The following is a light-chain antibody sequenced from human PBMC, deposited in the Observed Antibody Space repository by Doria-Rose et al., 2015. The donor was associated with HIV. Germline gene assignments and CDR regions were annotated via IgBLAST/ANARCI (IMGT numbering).Light chain of an antibody. V-gene: IGKV3-20*01. J-gene: IGKJ1*01. CDR3: HQYGTSWT. Sequence: DIVMTQSSGTLSLSPGERATLSCRASQSFRSTYLAWYQQKPGQAPSLLIYDGSTSATGIPDRFSASGSGTDFTLTINRLEPEDFALYYCHQYGTSWTFGQGTKVEI. CDR2: DGS. CDR1: QSFRSTY.